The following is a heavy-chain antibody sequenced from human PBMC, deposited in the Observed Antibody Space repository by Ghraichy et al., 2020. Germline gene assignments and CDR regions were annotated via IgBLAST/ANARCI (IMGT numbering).Heavy chain of an antibody. CDR3: ARYDLVGGGGRNWFHP. D-gene: IGHD3-16*01. J-gene: IGHJ5*02. CDR1: GDSFTTSY. V-gene: IGHV4-4*07. Sequence: SETLSLTCTVSGDSFTTSYWTWIRQPAGKGLEWIGRISASGSTYQNPSLRSRISMSVDTSKNTFSLRLTSVTAADTAVYYCARYDLVGGGGRNWFHPWGQGRLVTVSS. CDR2: ISASGST.